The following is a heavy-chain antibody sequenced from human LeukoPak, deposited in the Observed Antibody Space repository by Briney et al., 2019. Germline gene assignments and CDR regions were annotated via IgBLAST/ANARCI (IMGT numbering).Heavy chain of an antibody. J-gene: IGHJ4*02. D-gene: IGHD3-9*01. V-gene: IGHV4-30-4*08. Sequence: SETLSLTCGVSSGSISSGNYYWSWIRQSPGKGLEWIGYIYHSGTTYYNPSLKSRVTISVDTSKNHFSLELSSVTVADTAVYYCARYGIYSVDYWGQGTLVTVSS. CDR2: IYHSGTT. CDR1: SGSISSGNYY. CDR3: ARYGIYSVDY.